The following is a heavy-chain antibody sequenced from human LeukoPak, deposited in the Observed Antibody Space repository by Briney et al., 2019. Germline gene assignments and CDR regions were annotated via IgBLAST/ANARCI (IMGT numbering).Heavy chain of an antibody. CDR3: AKDLPYYYGSGSYSFDAFDI. J-gene: IGHJ3*02. CDR2: ISYDGSNK. D-gene: IGHD3-10*01. CDR1: GFTFSSYA. Sequence: GGSLRLSCAASGFTFSSYAMHWVRQAPGKGLEWVAVISYDGSNKYYADSVKGRFTISRDNSKNTLYLQMNSLRAEDTAVYYCAKDLPYYYGSGSYSFDAFDIWGQGTMVTVSS. V-gene: IGHV3-30-3*01.